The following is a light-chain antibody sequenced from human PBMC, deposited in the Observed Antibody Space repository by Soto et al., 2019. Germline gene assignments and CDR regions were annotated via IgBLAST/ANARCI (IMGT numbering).Light chain of an antibody. CDR2: EVS. J-gene: IGLJ1*01. Sequence: ALTQAASVSGSPGQSITISCTGTSSDVGGYKYVSWYQQHPGKAPKLMIYEVSNRPSGVSNHFSGSKSGNTASLTISGLRAEDEADYYCSSYTSSNTYVFGTGTKLTVL. V-gene: IGLV2-14*01. CDR1: SSDVGGYKY. CDR3: SSYTSSNTYV.